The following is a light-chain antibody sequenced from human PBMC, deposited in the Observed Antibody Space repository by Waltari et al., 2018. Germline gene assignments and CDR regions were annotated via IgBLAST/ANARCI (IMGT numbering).Light chain of an antibody. Sequence: DIQMTQPPSTLSASVGDRVTVTCRASQSLTGSLAWFQQKPGKVPELLIYRASTLKKGVPSRFSGSGSGTEFTLTISSLQPDDFATYYCQQYMTYPWTFGPGTKVEI. V-gene: IGKV1-5*03. CDR1: QSLTGS. CDR2: RAS. CDR3: QQYMTYPWT. J-gene: IGKJ1*01.